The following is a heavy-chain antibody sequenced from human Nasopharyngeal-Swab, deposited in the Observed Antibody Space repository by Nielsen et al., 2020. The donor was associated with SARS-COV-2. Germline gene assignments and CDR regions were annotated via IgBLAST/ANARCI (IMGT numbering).Heavy chain of an antibody. J-gene: IGHJ4*02. CDR2: ISWNSGSI. CDR3: AKDISDYGGNSFDY. Sequence: SCAASGFTFNDYAMHWVRQAPGKGLEWVSGISWNSGSIGYADSVKGRFTLSRDKAKNSLYLRMNSLRAEDTALYYCAKDISDYGGNSFDYWGQGTLVSVSS. CDR1: GFTFNDYA. V-gene: IGHV3-9*01. D-gene: IGHD4-23*01.